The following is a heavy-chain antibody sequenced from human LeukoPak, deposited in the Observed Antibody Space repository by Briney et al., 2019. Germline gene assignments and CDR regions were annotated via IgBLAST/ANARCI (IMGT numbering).Heavy chain of an antibody. CDR3: AKQPIPGPSYYYYYMDV. J-gene: IGHJ6*03. CDR1: GFTFSTCA. V-gene: IGHV3-23*01. CDR2: ITSTGTI. Sequence: GGSLRLSCVTSGFTFSTCAMSWVRQAPGKGREWVSAITSTGTIYYADSVKGRFTISRDNSKNTLYLQMNSLRAEDTAVYYCAKQPIPGPSYYYYYMDVWGKGTTVTVSS.